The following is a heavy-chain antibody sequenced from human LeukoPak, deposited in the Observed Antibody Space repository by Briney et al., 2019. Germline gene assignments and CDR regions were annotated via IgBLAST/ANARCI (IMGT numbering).Heavy chain of an antibody. CDR1: GGSFSGYY. V-gene: IGHV4-34*01. Sequence: PSETLSLTCAVYGGSFSGYYWSWIRQPPGKGLEWIGEINHSGSTNYNPSLKSRVTISVDTSKNLFSLELSSVTAADTAVYYCARVSVDTAKDYWGQGTLVTVSS. CDR2: INHSGST. CDR3: ARVSVDTAKDY. J-gene: IGHJ4*02. D-gene: IGHD5-18*01.